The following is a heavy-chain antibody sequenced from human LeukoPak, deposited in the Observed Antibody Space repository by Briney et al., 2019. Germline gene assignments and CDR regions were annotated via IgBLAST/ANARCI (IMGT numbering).Heavy chain of an antibody. J-gene: IGHJ5*02. V-gene: IGHV4-31*03. Sequence: SETLSLTCTVSGGSISSGGYYWSWIRRHPGKGLEWIGYIYYSGSTYYNPSLKSRVTISVDTSKNQFSLKLSSVTAADTAVYYCARGSSGYYVDNWFDPWGQGTLVTVSS. CDR3: ARGSSGYYVDNWFDP. CDR1: GGSISSGGYY. D-gene: IGHD3-22*01. CDR2: IYYSGST.